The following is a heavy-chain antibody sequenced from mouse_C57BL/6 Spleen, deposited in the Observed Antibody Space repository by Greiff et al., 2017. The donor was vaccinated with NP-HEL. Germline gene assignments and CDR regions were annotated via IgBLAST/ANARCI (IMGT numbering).Heavy chain of an antibody. V-gene: IGHV5-17*01. J-gene: IGHJ4*01. CDR1: GFTFSDYG. CDR2: ISSGSSTI. Sequence: EVKLMESGGGLVKPGGSLKLSCAASGFTFSDYGMHWVRQAPEKGLEWVAYISSGSSTIYSADTVKGRFTISRDNAKNTLFLQMTSLRSEDTAMYYCARRCYYGSSDAMDYWGQGTSVTVSS. D-gene: IGHD1-1*01. CDR3: ARRCYYGSSDAMDY.